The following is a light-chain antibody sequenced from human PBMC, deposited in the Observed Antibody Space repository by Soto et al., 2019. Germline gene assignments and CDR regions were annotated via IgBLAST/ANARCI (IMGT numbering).Light chain of an antibody. J-gene: IGLJ2*01. CDR3: QVWDTSSDHVV. V-gene: IGLV3-21*04. CDR2: YDS. Sequence: ELTQPPSVSVAPGKTARITCGGNNIGSKSVHWYQQKPGQAPVLVIYYDSDRPSGIPERFSGSNSGNTATLTISRVEAGDEADYYCQVWDTSSDHVVFGGGTKVTVL. CDR1: NIGSKS.